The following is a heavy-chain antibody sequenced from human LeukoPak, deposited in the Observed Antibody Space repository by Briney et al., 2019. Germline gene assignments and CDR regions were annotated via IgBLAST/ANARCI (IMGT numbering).Heavy chain of an antibody. V-gene: IGHV3-30-3*01. CDR2: ISYDGSNK. CDR1: GFTFSSYA. CDR3: ARDPCSGGSCYRNFDY. Sequence: WGSLRLSCAASGFTFSSYAMHWVRQAPGKGLEWVAVISYDGSNKYYADSVKGRFTISRDNSKNTLYLQMNSLRAEDTAVYYCARDPCSGGSCYRNFDYWGQGTLVTVSS. D-gene: IGHD2-15*01. J-gene: IGHJ4*02.